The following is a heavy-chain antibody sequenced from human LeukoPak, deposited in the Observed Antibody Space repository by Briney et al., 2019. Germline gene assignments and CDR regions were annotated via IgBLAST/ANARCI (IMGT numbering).Heavy chain of an antibody. D-gene: IGHD2/OR15-2a*01. Sequence: ASVKVSCKASGGTFSSYAISWVRQAPGQGLEWMGIINPSGGSTSYAQKFQGRVTMTRDMSTSTVYMELSSLRSEDTAVYYCARDNRRKGTATLDYWGQGTLVTVSS. J-gene: IGHJ4*02. CDR3: ARDNRRKGTATLDY. CDR1: GGTFSSYA. V-gene: IGHV1-46*01. CDR2: INPSGGST.